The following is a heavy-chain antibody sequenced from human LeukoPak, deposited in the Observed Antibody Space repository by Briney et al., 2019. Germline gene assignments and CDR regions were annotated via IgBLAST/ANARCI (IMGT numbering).Heavy chain of an antibody. CDR2: INPGNGDT. J-gene: IGHJ6*02. Sequence: GASVKVSCKGSGYTFTNYAIHWVRQAPGQGLEWLGWINPGNGDTKYSQDFQGRVTINTDTSAATAYVELNSLTSEDTAVYYCARDRWHCRVNCDSVYYFALDVWGQGTTVTVSS. D-gene: IGHD2-15*01. CDR3: ARDRWHCRVNCDSVYYFALDV. CDR1: GYTFTNYA. V-gene: IGHV1-3*01.